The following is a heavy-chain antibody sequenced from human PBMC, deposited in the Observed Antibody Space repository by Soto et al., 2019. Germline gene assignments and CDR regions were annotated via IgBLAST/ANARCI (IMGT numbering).Heavy chain of an antibody. CDR1: GLTFSDYA. D-gene: IGHD3-10*01. CDR2: LDGAGGST. J-gene: IGHJ6*02. Sequence: GGSLRLSCLASGLTFSDYAMTWVRHVPGRGLEWVASLDGAGGSTYYADSVRGRFTISRDNSQNTLFLQMKRLTVDDTAIYYCAAPRDEYGSGVSWFTYGMDIWGQGTTVTVS. CDR3: AAPRDEYGSGVSWFTYGMDI. V-gene: IGHV3-23*01.